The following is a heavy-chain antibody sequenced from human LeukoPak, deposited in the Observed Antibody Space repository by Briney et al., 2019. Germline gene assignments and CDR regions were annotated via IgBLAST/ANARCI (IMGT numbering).Heavy chain of an antibody. Sequence: PSETLSLTCTVSGGSISSSSYYWGWIRQPPGKGLEWIGSIYYSGSTYYNPSLKSRLTISVDTSKNQFSLKLSSVTAADTAVYYCARRSGYDYYGDYVGDFDYWGQGTLVTVSS. D-gene: IGHD5-12*01. J-gene: IGHJ4*02. CDR2: IYYSGST. CDR3: ARRSGYDYYGDYVGDFDY. CDR1: GGSISSSSYY. V-gene: IGHV4-39*01.